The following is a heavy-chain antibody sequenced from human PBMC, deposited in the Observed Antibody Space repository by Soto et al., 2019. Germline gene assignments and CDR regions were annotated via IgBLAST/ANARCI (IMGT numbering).Heavy chain of an antibody. Sequence: SETLSLTCTVSGGSISSYYWSWIRQPPGKGLEWIGYIYYSGSTNYNPSLKSRVTISVDTSKNQFSLKLSSATAADTAVYYCAREEMGYSYELAVPGSFDLWGRGTLVTVSS. CDR1: GGSISSYY. CDR3: AREEMGYSYELAVPGSFDL. D-gene: IGHD5-18*01. J-gene: IGHJ2*01. CDR2: IYYSGST. V-gene: IGHV4-59*01.